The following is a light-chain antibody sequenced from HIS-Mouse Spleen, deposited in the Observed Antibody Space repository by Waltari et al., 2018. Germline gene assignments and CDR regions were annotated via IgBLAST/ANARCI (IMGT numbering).Light chain of an antibody. CDR1: ACPKQH. J-gene: IGLJ3*02. Sequence: SYELTQPPSVSVSPGQTARTTCSGDACPKQHAHWYQQKPGQAPGLVIYKDSERPPGIPERFSGSSSGTTVTLTISGVQAEDEADYYCQSADSSGTYWVFGGGTKLTVL. CDR3: QSADSSGTYWV. CDR2: KDS. V-gene: IGLV3-25*03.